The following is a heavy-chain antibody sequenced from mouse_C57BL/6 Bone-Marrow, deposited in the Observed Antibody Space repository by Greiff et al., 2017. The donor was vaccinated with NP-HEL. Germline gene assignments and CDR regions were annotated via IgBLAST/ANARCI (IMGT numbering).Heavy chain of an antibody. V-gene: IGHV1-80*01. Sequence: QVQLKQSGAELVKPGASVKISCKASGYEFSNYWMNWVKQRPGKGLEWIGQIYPGDGDTNYNGKLKDKATLTADKSSSTAYMQLSRLTSEDSAVYFGARGAYWGQGTLVTVSA. CDR1: GYEFSNYW. CDR2: IYPGDGDT. CDR3: ARGAY. J-gene: IGHJ3*01.